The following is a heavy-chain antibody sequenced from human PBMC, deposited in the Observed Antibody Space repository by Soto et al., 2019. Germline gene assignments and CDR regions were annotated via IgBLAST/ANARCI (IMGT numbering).Heavy chain of an antibody. Sequence: SVKVSCKASGGTFSSYAISWVRQAPGQGLEWMGGIIPIFGTANYAQKFQGRVTITADESTSTAYMELSSLRSEDTAVYYCAREHDFWSGGSLTGADYYYYGMVVWGQGTTVTGSS. D-gene: IGHD3-3*01. CDR3: AREHDFWSGGSLTGADYYYYGMVV. J-gene: IGHJ6*02. V-gene: IGHV1-69*13. CDR1: GGTFSSYA. CDR2: IIPIFGTA.